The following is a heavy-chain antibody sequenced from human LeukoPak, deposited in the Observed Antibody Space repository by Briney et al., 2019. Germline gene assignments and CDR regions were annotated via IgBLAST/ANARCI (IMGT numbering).Heavy chain of an antibody. D-gene: IGHD3-10*01. CDR2: INPSGGST. V-gene: IGHV1-46*01. CDR1: GYTFTSYY. Sequence: GASVKVSCKASGYTFTSYYMHWVRQAPGQGLEWMGIINPSGGSTSYAQKFQGRVTMTRDMSTSTVCMELSSLRSEDTAVYYCARAGFGIFNWFDPWGQGTLVTVSS. CDR3: ARAGFGIFNWFDP. J-gene: IGHJ5*02.